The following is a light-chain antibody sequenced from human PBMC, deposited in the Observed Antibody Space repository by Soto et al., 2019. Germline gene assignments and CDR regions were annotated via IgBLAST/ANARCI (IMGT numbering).Light chain of an antibody. Sequence: DIQMTQSPSTLSGSVGDRVTITCRASQTISSWLAWYQQKPGKAPKLXIYDASNLETGVPSRFSGSGSGTDFTFTISSLQPEDIATYYCQQYDNLTLTFGGGTKVDIK. CDR3: QQYDNLTLT. CDR2: DAS. CDR1: QTISSW. J-gene: IGKJ4*01. V-gene: IGKV1-33*01.